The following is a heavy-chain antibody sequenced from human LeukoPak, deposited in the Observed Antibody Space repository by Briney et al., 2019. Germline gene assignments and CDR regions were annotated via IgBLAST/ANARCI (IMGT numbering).Heavy chain of an antibody. CDR3: ASSLNTVMVRPYYLEY. Sequence: GGSLRLSCAASGFTLSDYSMTWVRQAPGQGLEWISFFTSGGLSGCCAVSGRGRFTVARDDDRNSLSLYMNTLRADDTGVYYCASSLNTVMVRPYYLEYWGPGTLVTVSS. CDR2: FTSGGLSG. D-gene: IGHD5-18*01. J-gene: IGHJ4*02. CDR1: GFTLSDYS. V-gene: IGHV3-11*04.